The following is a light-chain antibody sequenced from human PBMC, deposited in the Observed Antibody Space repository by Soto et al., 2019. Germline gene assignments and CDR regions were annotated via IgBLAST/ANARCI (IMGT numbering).Light chain of an antibody. CDR3: QQYNIWPPLT. CDR1: QSVSSSF. V-gene: IGKV3-20*01. J-gene: IGKJ4*01. CDR2: ATS. Sequence: EIVLTQSPGTLSLSPGERATLSCRASQSVSSSFLAWYQQTPGQAPRLLIYATSIRATGIPDRFSGSGSGTDFTLTISRLEPEDFALYYCQQYNIWPPLTFGGGTKVEIK.